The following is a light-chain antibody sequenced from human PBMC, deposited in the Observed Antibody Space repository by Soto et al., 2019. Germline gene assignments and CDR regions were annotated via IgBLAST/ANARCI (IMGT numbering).Light chain of an antibody. CDR1: QSVSSY. V-gene: IGKV3-11*01. CDR2: DAS. CDR3: QQRSKWPPEVT. J-gene: IGKJ5*01. Sequence: EIVMTQSPGTLSLSPGERATLSCRASQSVSSYLACYQQKPGQAPRLLIYDASNRATGISARFSGSGSGTDFTLTISSLEPEDFAVYYCQQRSKWPPEVTFGQGTRLEIK.